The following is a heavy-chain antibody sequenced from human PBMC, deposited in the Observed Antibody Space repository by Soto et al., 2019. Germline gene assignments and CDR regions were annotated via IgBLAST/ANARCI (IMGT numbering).Heavy chain of an antibody. CDR3: ARDWLGSSGSDY. CDR1: GYTFTSYY. V-gene: IGHV1-46*01. Sequence: ASVKVSCKASGYTFTSYYMHWVRQAPGQGLEWMGIINPSGGSTSYAQKFQGRVTITRDTSASTAYMELSSLRSEDTAVYYCARDWLGSSGSDYWGQGTLVTVSS. CDR2: INPSGGST. D-gene: IGHD6-19*01. J-gene: IGHJ4*02.